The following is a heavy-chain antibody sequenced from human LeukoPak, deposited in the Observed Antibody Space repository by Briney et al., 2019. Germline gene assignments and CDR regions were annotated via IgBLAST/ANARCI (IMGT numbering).Heavy chain of an antibody. CDR1: GFTVSSNY. D-gene: IGHD2-2*01. CDR3: ARLGTQPAHIVVVPAAMGY. J-gene: IGHJ4*02. Sequence: GGSLRLSCAASGFTVSSNYMSWVRQAPGKGLEWVSYISSSGSTIYYADSVKGRFTISRDNAKNSLYLQMNSLRAEDTAVYYCARLGTQPAHIVVVPAAMGYWGQGTLVTVSS. CDR2: ISSSGSTI. V-gene: IGHV3-11*04.